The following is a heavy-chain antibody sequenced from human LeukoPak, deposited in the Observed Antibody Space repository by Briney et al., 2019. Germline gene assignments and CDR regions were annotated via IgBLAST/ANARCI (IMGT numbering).Heavy chain of an antibody. Sequence: PGRSLRLSCAASGFSFSSYGMRWVRQAPGKGPEWVSNFRSSDGTTYYADSVKGRFTIFRDNAKNSLYLQMDSLTAEDTALYYCAKRTDSSSHASVYWGQGTLATVSS. CDR1: GFSFSSYG. J-gene: IGHJ4*02. CDR2: FRSSDGTT. CDR3: AKRTDSSSHASVY. D-gene: IGHD3-22*01. V-gene: IGHV3-48*04.